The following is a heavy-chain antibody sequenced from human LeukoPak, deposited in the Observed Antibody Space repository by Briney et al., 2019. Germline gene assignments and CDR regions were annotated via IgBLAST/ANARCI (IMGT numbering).Heavy chain of an antibody. CDR2: IYSGGST. D-gene: IGHD3-10*01. CDR1: GFTVSSNY. J-gene: IGHJ4*02. CDR3: AREAYGDRYFAY. Sequence: GGSLRLSCAASGFTVSSNYMSWVRQAPGKGLEWVSVIYSGGSTYYADSVKGRFTISRDNSKNTLYLQMNSLRAEDTAVYYCAREAYGDRYFAYGAREPWSPSPQ. V-gene: IGHV3-66*01.